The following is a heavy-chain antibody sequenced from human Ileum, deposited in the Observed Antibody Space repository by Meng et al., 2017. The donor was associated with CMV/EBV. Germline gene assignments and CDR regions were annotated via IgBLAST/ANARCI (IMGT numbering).Heavy chain of an antibody. Sequence: GESLKISCAASGFTFSNSDMNWVRQAPGKGLEWVSAISGSGGSTYYADSVKGRFTISRDNSKNTLYLQMNSLRAEDTAVYYCAKEQWLEHYYGMDVWGQGTTVTVSS. V-gene: IGHV3-23*01. CDR2: ISGSGGST. CDR1: GFTFSNSD. D-gene: IGHD6-19*01. CDR3: AKEQWLEHYYGMDV. J-gene: IGHJ6*02.